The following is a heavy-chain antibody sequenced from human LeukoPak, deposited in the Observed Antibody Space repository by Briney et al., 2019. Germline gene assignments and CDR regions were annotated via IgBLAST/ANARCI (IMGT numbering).Heavy chain of an antibody. J-gene: IGHJ4*01. CDR2: ISSSSSYI. V-gene: IGHV3-21*01. CDR3: ARDHRYAFDN. D-gene: IGHD5-12*01. Sequence: GGSLRLSCAASGVTFSSYSMNWVRQAPGQGLEWVSSISSSSSYIYYADSVKGRVTISRDNAKNSLYLQINSLRVEDTAMYYCARDHRYAFDNWGHGTLVTV. CDR1: GVTFSSYS.